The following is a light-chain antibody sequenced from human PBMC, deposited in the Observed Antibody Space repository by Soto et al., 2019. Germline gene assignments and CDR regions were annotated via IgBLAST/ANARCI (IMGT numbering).Light chain of an antibody. V-gene: IGKV3-20*01. J-gene: IGKJ1*01. CDR3: QQYGSPPT. CDR2: GAS. Sequence: EIVLTQSPGTLSLSPGERATLSCRASQSVSSNYLAWYQQKPGQAPRLLIYGASSRATGIPDRFSGRGSGTDFTLTISRLEPEDFAVYYCQQYGSPPTFGQGTKVDIK. CDR1: QSVSSNY.